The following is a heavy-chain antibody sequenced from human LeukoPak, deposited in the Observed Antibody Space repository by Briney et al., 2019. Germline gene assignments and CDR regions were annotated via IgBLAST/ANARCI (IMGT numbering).Heavy chain of an antibody. CDR1: GYTFTGYY. D-gene: IGHD6-19*01. V-gene: IGHV1-2*02. J-gene: IGHJ3*02. CDR2: INPNSGGT. Sequence: ASVKVSCKASGYTFTGYYMHWVRQAPGQGLEWMGWINPNSGGTNYAQKFQGRVTMTRDTSISTAYMELSRLRSDDTAVYYCARGGGSSIAVAGSLGETSAFDIWGQGTMVTVSS. CDR3: ARGGGSSIAVAGSLGETSAFDI.